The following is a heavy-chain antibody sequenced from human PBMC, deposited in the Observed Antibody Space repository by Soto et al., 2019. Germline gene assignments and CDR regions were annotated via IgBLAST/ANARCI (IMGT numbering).Heavy chain of an antibody. CDR3: ARVRWNYYMDV. D-gene: IGHD2-15*01. CDR2: IYSGGST. V-gene: IGHV3-66*01. CDR1: GFPVSSNY. J-gene: IGHJ6*03. Sequence: GGSLRLSCAASGFPVSSNYMSWVRQAPGKGLEWVSVIYSGGSTYYADSVKGRFTISRDNSKNTLYLQMNSLRAEDTAVYYCARVRWNYYMDVWGKGTTVTV.